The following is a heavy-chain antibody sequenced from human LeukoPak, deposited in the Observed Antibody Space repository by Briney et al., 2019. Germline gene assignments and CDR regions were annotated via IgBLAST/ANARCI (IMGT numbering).Heavy chain of an antibody. J-gene: IGHJ3*02. D-gene: IGHD3-10*01. CDR2: ISSSSSYI. CDR1: GFTFSSYS. V-gene: IGHV3-21*01. CDR3: ARDYYGSGSPYRDAFDI. Sequence: GGSLRLSCAASGFTFSSYSMNWVRQAPGKGLEWVSSISSSSSYIYYPDSVKGRFTISRDNAKNSLYLQMNSLRAEDTAVYYCARDYYGSGSPYRDAFDIWGQGTMVTVSS.